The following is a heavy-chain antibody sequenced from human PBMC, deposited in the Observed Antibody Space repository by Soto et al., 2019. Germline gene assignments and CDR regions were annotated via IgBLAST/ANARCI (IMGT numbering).Heavy chain of an antibody. J-gene: IGHJ4*02. CDR3: ARVPDY. V-gene: IGHV4-30-2*01. Sequence: LSLTYAVSGGTISSGGYSGSWIRQPPGKGLEWIGYIYHSGSTYYNPSLKSRVTISVDRSKNQFSLKLSSVTAADTAVYYCARVPDYWGQGTLVTVSS. CDR2: IYHSGST. CDR1: GGTISSGGYS.